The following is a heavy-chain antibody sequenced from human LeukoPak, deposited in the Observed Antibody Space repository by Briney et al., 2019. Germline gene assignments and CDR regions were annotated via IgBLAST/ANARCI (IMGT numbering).Heavy chain of an antibody. Sequence: SETLSLTCTVSGGSISSSSYYWGWIRQPPGKGLEWIGSIYYSGSTYYNPSLKSRVTISVDTSKNQFSLKLSSVTAADTAVYYCASRRYVWGSSRYTDWGQGTLVTVSS. D-gene: IGHD3-16*02. CDR2: IYYSGST. V-gene: IGHV4-39*01. CDR1: GGSISSSSYY. J-gene: IGHJ4*02. CDR3: ASRRYVWGSSRYTD.